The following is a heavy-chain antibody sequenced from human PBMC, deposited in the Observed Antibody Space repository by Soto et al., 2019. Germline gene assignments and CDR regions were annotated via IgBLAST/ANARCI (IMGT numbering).Heavy chain of an antibody. Sequence: SETLYLTSAVTGGSISSSNWWSWVRQPPGKGLGWIGEIYHSGSTNYNPSLKSRVTISVDTLKNHFSLKLISVTAADTAVYYCARGKYSNGSFDPWGRGTLVTVSS. J-gene: IGHJ5*02. V-gene: IGHV4-4*02. CDR3: ARGKYSNGSFDP. CDR1: GGSISSSNW. CDR2: IYHSGST. D-gene: IGHD6-19*01.